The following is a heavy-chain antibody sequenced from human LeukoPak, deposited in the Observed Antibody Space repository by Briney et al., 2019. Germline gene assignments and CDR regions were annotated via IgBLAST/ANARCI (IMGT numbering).Heavy chain of an antibody. J-gene: IGHJ4*02. CDR1: GFTFSSYA. D-gene: IGHD6-13*01. CDR3: ARRAAAGTCFDY. V-gene: IGHV3-23*01. CDR2: ISGSGGST. Sequence: GGSLRLSCAASGFTFSSYAMSWVRQAPGKGLEWVSAISGSGGSTYYADSVKGRFTISRDNSKNTLYLQKNSLRAEDTAVYYCARRAAAGTCFDYWGQGTLVTVSS.